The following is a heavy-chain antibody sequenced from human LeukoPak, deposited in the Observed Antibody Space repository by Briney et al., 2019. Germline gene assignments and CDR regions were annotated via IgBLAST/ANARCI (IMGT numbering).Heavy chain of an antibody. CDR3: ARDDCSGGSCYPYNWFDP. D-gene: IGHD2-15*01. CDR1: EYTFTGYY. J-gene: IGHJ5*02. Sequence: ASVKVSCKASEYTFTGYYMHWVRQAPGQGLEWMGWINPNSGGTNYAQKFQGRVTMTRDTSISTAYMELSRLRSDDTAVYYCARDDCSGGSCYPYNWFDPWGQGTLVTVSS. CDR2: INPNSGGT. V-gene: IGHV1-2*02.